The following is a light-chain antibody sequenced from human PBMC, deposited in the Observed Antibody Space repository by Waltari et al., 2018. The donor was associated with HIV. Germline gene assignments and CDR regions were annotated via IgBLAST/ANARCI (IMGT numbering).Light chain of an antibody. Sequence: DIQMTQSPSTLSASVGDRVILSCRASQSISGWLAWYQQKPGTAPKLLIYKASTLKSGVPSRFSGSGSGTEFTLTISSLQPEDSATYYCQQYNSYWTFGQGTKLEVK. CDR3: QQYNSYWT. J-gene: IGKJ2*01. V-gene: IGKV1-5*03. CDR2: KAS. CDR1: QSISGW.